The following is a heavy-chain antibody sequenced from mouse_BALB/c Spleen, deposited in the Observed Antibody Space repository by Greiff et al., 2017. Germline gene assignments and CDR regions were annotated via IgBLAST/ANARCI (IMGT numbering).Heavy chain of an antibody. CDR3: AREGYGNYVDY. CDR2: ISSGGST. Sequence: EVQVVESGGGLVKPGGSLKLSCAASGFTFSSYAMSWVRQTPEKRLEWVASISSGGSTYYPDSVKGRFTISRDNARNILYLQMSSLRSEDTAMYYCAREGYGNYVDYWGQGTSVTVSS. CDR1: GFTFSSYA. V-gene: IGHV5-6-5*01. J-gene: IGHJ4*01. D-gene: IGHD2-10*02.